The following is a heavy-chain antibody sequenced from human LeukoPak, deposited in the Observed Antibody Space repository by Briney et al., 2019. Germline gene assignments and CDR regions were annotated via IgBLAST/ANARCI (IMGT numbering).Heavy chain of an antibody. CDR3: ARDHLSDYYGSGSYYPNYMDV. Sequence: SGGSLRLSCAASGFTFSSYWVSWVRQAPGKGLEWVANIKQDGSEKYYVDSVKGRFTISRDNAKNSLYLQMNSLRAEDTAVYYCARDHLSDYYGSGSYYPNYMDVWGKGTAVTVSS. CDR1: GFTFSSYW. V-gene: IGHV3-7*01. CDR2: IKQDGSEK. J-gene: IGHJ6*03. D-gene: IGHD3-10*01.